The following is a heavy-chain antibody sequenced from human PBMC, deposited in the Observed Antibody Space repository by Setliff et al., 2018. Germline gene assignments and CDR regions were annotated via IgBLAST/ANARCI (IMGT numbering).Heavy chain of an antibody. D-gene: IGHD3-10*01. J-gene: IGHJ6*03. CDR3: ARHVGIRGRGYNYYYYYMDV. CDR2: INHSGIT. V-gene: IGHV4-34*01. Sequence: SETLSLTCAVYGGSFSGYYWSWIRQPPGKGLEWIGEINHSGITNYNPSLKSRVTMSVDMSRNQFSLKLSSVTAADTAVYSCARHVGIRGRGYNYYYYYMDVWGKGTTVTVSS. CDR1: GGSFSGYY.